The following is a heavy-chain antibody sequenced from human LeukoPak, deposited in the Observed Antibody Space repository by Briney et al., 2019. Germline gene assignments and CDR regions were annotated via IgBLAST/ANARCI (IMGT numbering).Heavy chain of an antibody. V-gene: IGHV4-34*01. Sequence: SETLSLTCAVYGGSFSGYYWSWIRQTPGKGLEWIGDINHCGSTNYNPSLKSRVTISVDTSKNQFSLKLSSVTAADTAVYYCARGKAAAGNSLWFDPWGQGTLVTVSS. CDR3: ARGKAAAGNSLWFDP. CDR2: INHCGST. J-gene: IGHJ5*02. CDR1: GGSFSGYY. D-gene: IGHD6-13*01.